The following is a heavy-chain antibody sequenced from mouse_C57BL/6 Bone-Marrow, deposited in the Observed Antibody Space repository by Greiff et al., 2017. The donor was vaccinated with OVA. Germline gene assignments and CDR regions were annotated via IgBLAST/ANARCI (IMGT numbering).Heavy chain of an antibody. Sequence: VQRVESGAELVRPGTSVKMSCKASGYTFTNYWIGWAKQRPGHGLEWIGDIYPGGGYTNYNEKFKGKATLTADKSSSTAYMQFSSLTSEDSAIYYCARRGPYYAMDYWGQGTSVTVSS. V-gene: IGHV1-63*01. CDR2: IYPGGGYT. CDR1: GYTFTNYW. CDR3: ARRGPYYAMDY. J-gene: IGHJ4*01. D-gene: IGHD3-3*01.